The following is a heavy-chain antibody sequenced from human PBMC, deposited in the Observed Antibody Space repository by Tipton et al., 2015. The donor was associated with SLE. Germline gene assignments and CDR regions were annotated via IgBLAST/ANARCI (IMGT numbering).Heavy chain of an antibody. CDR1: GYSISSGYY. CDR3: GRQKSGQGYFDD. D-gene: IGHD5-12*01. V-gene: IGHV4-38-2*01. J-gene: IGHJ4*02. Sequence: TLSLTCAVSGYSISSGYYWGWIRPPPGKGLEWIGYIYYSGSTNYNPSLKSRVTISVDTSKNQFSLKLSSVTAADTAFYYCGRQKSGQGYFDDWGQGSLVTVSS. CDR2: IYYSGST.